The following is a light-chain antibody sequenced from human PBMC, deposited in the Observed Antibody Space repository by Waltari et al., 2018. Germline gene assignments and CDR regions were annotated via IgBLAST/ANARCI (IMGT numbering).Light chain of an antibody. CDR3: SSYTSSSTFI. CDR1: SSDIGNYNR. CDR2: EVS. V-gene: IGLV2-18*02. J-gene: IGLJ1*01. Sequence: QAALTQSPSVSGSPGQSVTISCAGTSSDIGNYNRVSWYQQHPGKAPKLMIYEVSNRPSGVSDRFSGSKSGNMASLIISGLQAEDEADYYCSSYTSSSTFIFGSGTRLTVL.